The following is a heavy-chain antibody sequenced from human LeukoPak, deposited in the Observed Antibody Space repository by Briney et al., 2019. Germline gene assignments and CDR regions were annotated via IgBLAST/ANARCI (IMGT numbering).Heavy chain of an antibody. CDR3: ARGLGVNYPDN. V-gene: IGHV1-2*02. J-gene: IGHJ4*02. CDR2: INPNSGGT. Sequence: ASVKVSCKASGYTFTGYYMAWVRQAPGQGLEWMGRINPNSGGTNYVQKFQGRVTMTGDTSMSTAYMELSRLTSDDTAVSYCARGLGVNYPDNWGQGTQVTVSS. CDR1: GYTFTGYY. D-gene: IGHD4/OR15-4a*01.